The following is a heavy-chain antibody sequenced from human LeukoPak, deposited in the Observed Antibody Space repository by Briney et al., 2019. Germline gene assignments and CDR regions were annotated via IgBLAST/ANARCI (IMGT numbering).Heavy chain of an antibody. CDR1: GFTFSGYY. CDR2: INPHSGVT. Sequence: ASVKVSCKASGFTFSGYYIHWVRQAPGQGLEWMGYINPHSGVTSFPQKFQGRVTLSTDTSISAAYMELSSLISDDTAMYYCVREGKEVLTKNFDHWGQGALVTVSS. CDR3: VREGKEVLTKNFDH. V-gene: IGHV1-2*02. J-gene: IGHJ4*02. D-gene: IGHD4/OR15-4a*01.